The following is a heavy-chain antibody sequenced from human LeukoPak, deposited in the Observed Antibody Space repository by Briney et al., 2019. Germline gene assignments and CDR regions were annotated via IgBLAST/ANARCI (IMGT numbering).Heavy chain of an antibody. D-gene: IGHD3-3*01. CDR2: VYYTGST. J-gene: IGHJ5*02. Sequence: PSETLSLTCTVSGGSISSNSYYWGWIRQPPGKGLEWVGTVYYTGSTYYNTSLKSRVTISVDTSKNQFSLKLNSVTAADTAVYYCATGWSGYYWTTWGQGTLVAVSS. CDR3: ATGWSGYYWTT. CDR1: GGSISSNSYY. V-gene: IGHV4-39*07.